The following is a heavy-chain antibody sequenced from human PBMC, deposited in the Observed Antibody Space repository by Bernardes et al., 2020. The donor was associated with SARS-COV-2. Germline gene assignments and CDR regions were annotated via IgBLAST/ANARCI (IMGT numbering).Heavy chain of an antibody. J-gene: IGHJ4*02. CDR2: IYYSGST. D-gene: IGHD1-1*01. CDR1: GGSISNSNYY. Sequence: SEPLSLTCTVSGGSISNSNYYWGWIRQPPGKGLEWTGSIYYSGSTYYNASLKSRVTISVDTSKNQFSLKLSSVTAADTAVYYCARHGTDTVLDYFDYWGQGTVVTVSS. CDR3: ARHGTDTVLDYFDY. V-gene: IGHV4-39*01.